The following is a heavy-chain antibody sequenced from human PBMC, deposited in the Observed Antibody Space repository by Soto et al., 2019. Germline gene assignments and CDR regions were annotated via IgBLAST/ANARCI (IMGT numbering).Heavy chain of an antibody. CDR2: ISCDSGSI. V-gene: IGHV3-9*01. CDR1: GFTVDDYA. D-gene: IGHD6-13*01. J-gene: IGHJ4*02. Sequence: GGSLRLGCAASGFTVDDYAMHWVRQAPGKGLEWVSGISCDSGSIGYSDYVKGRFTISRDNAKNSMYLQMNSLRAEDTALYYCAKTVGYSSSWFDYWAQGTLVTVSS. CDR3: AKTVGYSSSWFDY.